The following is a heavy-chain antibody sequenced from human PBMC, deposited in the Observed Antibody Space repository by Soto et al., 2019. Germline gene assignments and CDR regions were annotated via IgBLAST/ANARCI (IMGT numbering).Heavy chain of an antibody. CDR1: GFTFSNYC. J-gene: IGHJ4*02. CDR3: ASVAI. D-gene: IGHD5-12*01. V-gene: IGHV3-7*01. Sequence: EVQLVESGGGLVQPGGSLRLSCAASGFTFSNYCMSWVRQAPGKGLEWVANIKQDGTEKNYVDSVRGRFTISRDNAKNSLDPQMNSLTADDTAVYYCASVAIWGQGTLVTVSS. CDR2: IKQDGTEK.